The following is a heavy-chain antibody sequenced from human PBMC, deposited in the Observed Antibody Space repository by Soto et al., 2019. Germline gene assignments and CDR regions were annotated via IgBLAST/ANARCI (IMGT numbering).Heavy chain of an antibody. CDR3: ARQKAGDFGELLLWYFDL. CDR1: GGTFSSYA. CDR2: IIPIFGTA. D-gene: IGHD3-10*01. V-gene: IGHV1-69*01. Sequence: QVQLVQSGAEVKKPGSSVKVSCKASGGTFSSYAISWVRQAPGQGLEWMGGIIPIFGTANYAQKFQGRVTITADESTSTAYMELSSVRSEDAALYYCARQKAGDFGELLLWYFDLWGRGTLVTVSS. J-gene: IGHJ2*01.